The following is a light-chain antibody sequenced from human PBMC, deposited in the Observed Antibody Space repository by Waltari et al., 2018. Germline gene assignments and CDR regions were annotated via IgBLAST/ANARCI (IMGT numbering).Light chain of an antibody. Sequence: IRVTQSPSSVPASTGDTVTITCRASEDLRSDFGWYQQKPGKAPQLLVYAASSLQTGVPSRFSARGSGTHFTLTINNVQSEDFAVYYCQQYNTWPLSVGPGTTVDIK. CDR1: EDLRSD. CDR3: QQYNTWPLS. CDR2: AAS. V-gene: IGKV1-8*01. J-gene: IGKJ3*01.